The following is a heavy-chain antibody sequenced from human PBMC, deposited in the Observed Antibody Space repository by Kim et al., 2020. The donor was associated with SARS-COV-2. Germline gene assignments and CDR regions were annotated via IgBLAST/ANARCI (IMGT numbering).Heavy chain of an antibody. D-gene: IGHD3-10*01. CDR2: ISSGGSST. CDR3: AKKSYCGKIGSWGFVI. Sequence: GGSLRLSCAASGFTFSTYAMNWVRQAPGKGLEWVSTISSGGSSTYYADSVKGRFTFSRDNSKNTLYLQMNSLRAEDTAVYYCAKKSYCGKIGSWGFVIWG. CDR1: GFTFSTYA. V-gene: IGHV3-23*01. J-gene: IGHJ3*02.